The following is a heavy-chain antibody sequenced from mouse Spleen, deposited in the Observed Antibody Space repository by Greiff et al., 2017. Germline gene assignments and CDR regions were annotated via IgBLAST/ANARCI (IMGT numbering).Heavy chain of an antibody. CDR1: GYTFTDYY. V-gene: IGHV1-26*01. CDR3: AYSNPYYYAMDY. J-gene: IGHJ4*01. CDR2: INPNNGGT. D-gene: IGHD2-5*01. Sequence: VQLQQSGPELVKPGASVKISCKASGYTFTDYYMNWVKQSHGKSLEWIGDINPNNGGTSYNQKFKGKATLTVDKSSSTAYMELRSLTSEDSAVYYCAYSNPYYYAMDYWGQGTSVTVSS.